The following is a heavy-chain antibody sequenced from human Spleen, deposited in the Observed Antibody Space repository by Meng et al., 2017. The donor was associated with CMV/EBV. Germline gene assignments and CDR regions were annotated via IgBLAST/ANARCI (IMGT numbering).Heavy chain of an antibody. V-gene: IGHV4-39*07. CDR2: MYHSGSP. CDR1: GSISSGIHY. CDR3: AREWGGDYGGNSGYFDY. D-gene: IGHD4-23*01. Sequence: SETLSLTCTVTGSISSGIHYWGWIRQPPGKGLEWIGTMYHSGSPYYNPSLKSRVTISVDTSKNQFSLKVISVTAADTAVYYCAREWGGDYGGNSGYFDYWGQGTLVTVSS. J-gene: IGHJ4*02.